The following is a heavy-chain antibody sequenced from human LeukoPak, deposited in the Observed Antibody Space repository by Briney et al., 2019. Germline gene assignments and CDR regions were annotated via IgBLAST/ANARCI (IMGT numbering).Heavy chain of an antibody. V-gene: IGHV4-61*08. CDR1: GGLTSSGDYY. D-gene: IGHD1-26*01. CDR2: IYYSGST. Sequence: PSQTLSLTCTVSGGLTSSGDYYWSWIRQPPGKGLEWIGYIYYSGSTNYNPSLKSRVTISVDTSKNQFSLKLSSVTAADTAVYYCARDGGGSYGYVDYWGQGTLVTVSS. CDR3: ARDGGGSYGYVDY. J-gene: IGHJ4*02.